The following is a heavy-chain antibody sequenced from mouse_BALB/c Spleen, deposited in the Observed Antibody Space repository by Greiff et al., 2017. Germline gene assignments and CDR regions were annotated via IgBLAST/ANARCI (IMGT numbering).Heavy chain of an antibody. D-gene: IGHD1-1*01. Sequence: EVQLQQSGAELVRPGSSVKISCKASGYTFTDYNMHWVKQSHGKSLEWIGYIYPYNGGTGYNQKFKSKATLTVDNSSSTAYMELRSLTSEDSAVYYCAREYYGSSYEAMDYWGQGTSVTVSS. CDR2: IYPYNGGT. CDR3: AREYYGSSYEAMDY. V-gene: IGHV1S29*02. CDR1: GYTFTDYN. J-gene: IGHJ4*01.